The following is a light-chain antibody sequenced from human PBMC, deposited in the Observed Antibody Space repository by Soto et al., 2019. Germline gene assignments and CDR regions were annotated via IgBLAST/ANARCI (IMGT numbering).Light chain of an antibody. CDR3: SAYSDIDTKV. Sequence: QSALNQPASVSGSPGQSITISCGGTSSDVGAYIYVSWYQQFPGKAPKLILYEVNNRPSGVSNRFSGSKSDTTASLTISGLQPEDEADYYCSAYSDIDTKVFGTGTKLTVL. CDR2: EVN. CDR1: SSDVGAYIY. V-gene: IGLV2-14*03. J-gene: IGLJ1*01.